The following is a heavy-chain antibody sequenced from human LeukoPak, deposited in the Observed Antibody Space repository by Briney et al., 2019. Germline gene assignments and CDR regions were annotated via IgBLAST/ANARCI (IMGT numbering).Heavy chain of an antibody. Sequence: SETLSLTCTVSGGSISSYYWSWIRQPPGKGLEWIGYIYYSGSTNNNPSLKSRVTISVDTSKNQFSLKLSSVTAADTAVYYCARTEDYYDSSGLDYWGQGTLVTVSS. CDR2: IYYSGST. CDR3: ARTEDYYDSSGLDY. J-gene: IGHJ4*02. V-gene: IGHV4-59*08. CDR1: GGSISSYY. D-gene: IGHD3-22*01.